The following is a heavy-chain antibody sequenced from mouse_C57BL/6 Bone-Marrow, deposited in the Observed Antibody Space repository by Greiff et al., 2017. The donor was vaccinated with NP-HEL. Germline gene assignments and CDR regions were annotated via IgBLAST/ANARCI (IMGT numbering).Heavy chain of an antibody. CDR1: GYAFSSSW. CDR2: IYPGDGDT. D-gene: IGHD1-1*01. Sequence: VKVVESGPELVKPGASVKISCKASGYAFSSSWMNWVKQRPGKGLEWIGRIYPGDGDTNYNGKFKGKATLTADKSSSTAYMQLSSLTSEDSAVYFCAREGVITTVVATFDYWGQGTTLTVSS. CDR3: AREGVITTVVATFDY. J-gene: IGHJ2*01. V-gene: IGHV1-82*01.